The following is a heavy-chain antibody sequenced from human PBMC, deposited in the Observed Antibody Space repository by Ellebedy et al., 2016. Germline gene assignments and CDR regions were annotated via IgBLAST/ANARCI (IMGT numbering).Heavy chain of an antibody. J-gene: IGHJ4*02. CDR3: ARDPGPFGNGAYSPY. D-gene: IGHD4/OR15-4a*01. CDR2: ISAYNDNA. Sequence: ASVKVSXKASGYIFISYNLNWVRQATGQGLEWMGWISAYNDNAKYAQNLQDRVTMTTDTSTSTAYMELRSLRSDDTAMYYCARDPGPFGNGAYSPYWGQGTLVTVSS. CDR1: GYIFISYN. V-gene: IGHV1-18*01.